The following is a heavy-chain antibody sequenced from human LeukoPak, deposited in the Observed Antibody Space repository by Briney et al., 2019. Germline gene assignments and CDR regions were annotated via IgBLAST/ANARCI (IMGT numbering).Heavy chain of an antibody. CDR2: ISWNGGST. J-gene: IGHJ4*02. D-gene: IGHD4-23*01. CDR1: GFTVSSNY. CDR3: ARNRGGVTRYYFDY. Sequence: GGSLRLSCAASGFTVSSNYMSWVRQAPGKGLEWVSGISWNGGSTGYADSVKGRFTISRDNAENSLYLQMNSLRAEDTALYYCARNRGGVTRYYFDYWGQGTLVTVSS. V-gene: IGHV3-20*04.